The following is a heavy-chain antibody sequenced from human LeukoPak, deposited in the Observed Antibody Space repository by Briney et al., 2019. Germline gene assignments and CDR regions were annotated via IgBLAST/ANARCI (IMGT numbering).Heavy chain of an antibody. D-gene: IGHD3-10*01. J-gene: IGHJ4*02. Sequence: GGSLRLSCAASGFTVSSNYMSWVRQAPGKGLEWVSVIYSGGSTYYADSVKGRFTISRDNSKNTLYLQMNSLRAEDTAVYYCAREGKPYGSGSLWNDYWGQGTLVTVSS. V-gene: IGHV3-66*01. CDR2: IYSGGST. CDR1: GFTVSSNY. CDR3: AREGKPYGSGSLWNDY.